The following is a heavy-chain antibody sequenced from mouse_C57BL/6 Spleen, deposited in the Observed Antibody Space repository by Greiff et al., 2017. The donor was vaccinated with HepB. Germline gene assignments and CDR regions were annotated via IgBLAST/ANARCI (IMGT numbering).Heavy chain of an antibody. CDR3: ATKILTGTGVLDY. CDR1: GYTFTSYW. D-gene: IGHD4-1*01. V-gene: IGHV1-74*01. J-gene: IGHJ2*01. Sequence: VQLKQPGAELVKPGASVKVSCKASGYTFTSYWMHWVKQRPGQGLEWIGRIHPSDSDTNYNQKFKGKATLTVDKSSSTAYMQLSSLTSEDSAVYYCATKILTGTGVLDYWGQGTTLTVSS. CDR2: IHPSDSDT.